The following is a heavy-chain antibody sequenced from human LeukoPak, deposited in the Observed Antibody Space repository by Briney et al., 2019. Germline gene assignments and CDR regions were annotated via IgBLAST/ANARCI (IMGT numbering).Heavy chain of an antibody. CDR3: ARDRYYYGSGSYPYTDV. CDR1: GGSFSGYY. D-gene: IGHD3-10*01. V-gene: IGHV4-4*07. J-gene: IGHJ6*03. Sequence: SETLSLTCAVYGGSFSGYYWSWIRQPPGKGLEWIGRIHTSGSTKYNPSLMSRVTMSVDTSKNQFSLKVSSVTAADTAVYYCARDRYYYGSGSYPYTDVWGKGTTVTISS. CDR2: IHTSGST.